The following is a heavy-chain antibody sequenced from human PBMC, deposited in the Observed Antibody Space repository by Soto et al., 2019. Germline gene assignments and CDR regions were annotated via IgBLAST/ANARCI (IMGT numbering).Heavy chain of an antibody. CDR2: IYYSGST. CDR1: GGSISSSSYY. D-gene: IGHD3-10*01. CDR3: ARPNGSGHFDD. J-gene: IGHJ4*02. Sequence: SETLSLTCTVSGGSISSSSYYWGWIRQPPGKGLEWIGSIYYSGSTYYNPSLKSRVTISVDTSKNQFSLKLSSVTAADTAVYYCARPNGSGHFDDWGQGTLVTVAS. V-gene: IGHV4-39*01.